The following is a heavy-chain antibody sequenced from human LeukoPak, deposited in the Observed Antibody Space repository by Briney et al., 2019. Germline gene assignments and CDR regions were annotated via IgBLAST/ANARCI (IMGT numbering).Heavy chain of an antibody. D-gene: IGHD4-17*01. J-gene: IGHJ6*03. V-gene: IGHV4-4*07. CDR1: GDSISRYY. CDR3: ARNSRDYGTARVEYYYYYYMDV. Sequence: SETLSLTCTVSGDSISRYYWSWIRQPAGKGLEWIGRIYNGGIITYNPSLKSRVTMSIDTSKNQFSLKLSSVTAADTAVYYCARNSRDYGTARVEYYYYYYMDVWGKGTTVTVSS. CDR2: IYNGGII.